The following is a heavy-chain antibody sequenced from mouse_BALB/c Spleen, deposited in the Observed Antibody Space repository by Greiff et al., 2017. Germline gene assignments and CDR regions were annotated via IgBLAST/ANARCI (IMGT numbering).Heavy chain of an antibody. Sequence: EVKLVESGPGLVKPSQSLSLTCTVTGYSITSDYAWNWIRQFPGNKLEWMGYISYSGSTSYNPSLKSRISITRDTSKNQFFLQLNSVTTEDTATYYCARSAHYILRYYAMDYWGQGTSVTVSS. CDR1: GYSITSDYA. J-gene: IGHJ4*01. CDR2: ISYSGST. V-gene: IGHV3-2*02. CDR3: ARSAHYILRYYAMDY. D-gene: IGHD1-3*01.